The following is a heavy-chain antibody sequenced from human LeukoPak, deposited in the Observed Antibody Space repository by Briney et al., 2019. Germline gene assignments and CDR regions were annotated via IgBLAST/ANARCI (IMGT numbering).Heavy chain of an antibody. V-gene: IGHV1-2*02. CDR3: ARFPIQLWLYGFDY. CDR1: GYTFTGYY. D-gene: IGHD5-18*01. Sequence: GASVKVSCKASGYTFTGYYMHWVRQAPGQGLEWMGWINPNSGGTNYAQKFQGRVTMTRDTSISTAYMELSRLRSDDTAVYYRARFPIQLWLYGFDYWGQGTLVTVSS. J-gene: IGHJ4*02. CDR2: INPNSGGT.